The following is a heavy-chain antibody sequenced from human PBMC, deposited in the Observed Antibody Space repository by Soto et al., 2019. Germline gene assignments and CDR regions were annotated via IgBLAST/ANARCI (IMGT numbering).Heavy chain of an antibody. CDR1: GFSFNNAW. J-gene: IGHJ6*02. CDR2: IKSKTDGETT. V-gene: IGHV3-15*01. Sequence: EVQLVESGGGLVKPGGSLRLSCAASGFSFNNAWMTWVRQAPGKGLEWVGRIKSKTDGETTDYAAPVKGRFTISRDDSKNTVSLQMNSLTTEDTAVYYCATGHIGTTYYFYYFVLDVWGQGNTVTVSS. CDR3: ATGHIGTTYYFYYFVLDV. D-gene: IGHD1-1*01.